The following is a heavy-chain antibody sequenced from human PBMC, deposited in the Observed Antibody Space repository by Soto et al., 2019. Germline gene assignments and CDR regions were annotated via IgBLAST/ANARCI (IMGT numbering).Heavy chain of an antibody. CDR3: AHIPSPLWFGELAFDY. V-gene: IGHV2-5*02. Sequence: QITLKESGPTLVKPTQTLTLTCTFSGFSLSTSGVGVGWIRQPPGKALEWLALIYWDGDKHYSPSLESRLTITKDTSTNHVVLTMTNMDPVDTATYYCAHIPSPLWFGELAFDYWGQGTLVTVSS. J-gene: IGHJ4*02. CDR1: GFSLSTSGVG. CDR2: IYWDGDK. D-gene: IGHD3-10*01.